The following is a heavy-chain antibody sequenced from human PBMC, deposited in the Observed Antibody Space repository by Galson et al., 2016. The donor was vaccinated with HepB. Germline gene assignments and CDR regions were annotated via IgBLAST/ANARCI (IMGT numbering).Heavy chain of an antibody. CDR3: AKELDGEVAGPFDL. CDR1: GFTFDDYA. J-gene: IGHJ2*01. CDR2: ISWNSGYT. Sequence: SLRLSCAASGFTFDDYALHWVRQAPGKGLEWVACISWNSGYTVYAGSVKGRFIITTDTARNSLFLQMSSLRPEDTAFYYCAKELDGEVAGPFDLWGRGTLVTVSS. V-gene: IGHV3-9*01. D-gene: IGHD6-19*01.